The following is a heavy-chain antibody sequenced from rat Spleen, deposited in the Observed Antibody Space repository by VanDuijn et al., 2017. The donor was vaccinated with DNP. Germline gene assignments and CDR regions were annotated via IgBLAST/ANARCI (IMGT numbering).Heavy chain of an antibody. CDR1: GFSLTNFN. D-gene: IGHD5-1*01. Sequence: QVQLKESGPGLVQPSQTLSLTCTVSGFSLTNFNVHWVRQPTGEGLEWMGIMWTGGSTDYNSALKSRLSISRDTSKSQVFLKMNSLQTDDIATYYCARELTGTYFDYWGLGVMVTVSS. V-gene: IGHV2-30*01. J-gene: IGHJ2*01. CDR3: ARELTGTYFDY. CDR2: MWTGGST.